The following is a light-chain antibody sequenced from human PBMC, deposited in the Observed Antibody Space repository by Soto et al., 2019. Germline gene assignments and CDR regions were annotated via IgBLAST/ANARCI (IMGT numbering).Light chain of an antibody. CDR1: QSLLHSNGYNY. Sequence: DIVMTQSPLSLPVTPGEPASISCRSSQSLLHSNGYNYLDWYLQNPGQSPQLLIYLGSNRASGVPDRFSGSGSGTDFTLKISRVEAEDVGVNYCMQVLQTPWTSGQGPKLEIK. CDR2: LGS. J-gene: IGKJ1*01. V-gene: IGKV2-28*01. CDR3: MQVLQTPWT.